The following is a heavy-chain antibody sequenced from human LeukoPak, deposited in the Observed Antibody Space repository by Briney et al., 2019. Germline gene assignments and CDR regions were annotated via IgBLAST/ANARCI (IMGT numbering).Heavy chain of an antibody. V-gene: IGHV4-4*07. J-gene: IGHJ6*03. CDR2: IYTSGST. Sequence: SETLSLTCTVSGGSISSYYWSWIRRPAGKGLEWIGRIYTSGSTNYNPSLKSRVTMSVDTSKNQFSLKLSSVTAADTAVYYCARFVVGATENDYYYYMDVWGKGTTVTVSS. CDR1: GGSISSYY. D-gene: IGHD1-26*01. CDR3: ARFVVGATENDYYYYMDV.